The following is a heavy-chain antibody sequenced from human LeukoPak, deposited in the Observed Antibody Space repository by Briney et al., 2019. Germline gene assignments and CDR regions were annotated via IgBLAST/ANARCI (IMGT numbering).Heavy chain of an antibody. J-gene: IGHJ3*02. V-gene: IGHV4-59*01. Sequence: SETLSLTCAVSGGSLSSYYWRWIRQPPGKGLEWIGFIYYSGSTNYNPSLESRVTISVDTSKKQFSLKLRSVTAADTAVYYCARPQRGHYTYDGFDIWGQGTMVTVSS. CDR1: GGSLSSYY. D-gene: IGHD3-22*01. CDR3: ARPQRGHYTYDGFDI. CDR2: IYYSGST.